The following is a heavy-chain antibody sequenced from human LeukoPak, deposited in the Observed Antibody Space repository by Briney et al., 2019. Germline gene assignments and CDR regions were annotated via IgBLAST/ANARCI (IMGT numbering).Heavy chain of an antibody. Sequence: SETLSLTCAVYGGYFSGYYWSWIRQPPGKGLEWIGEINHSGSTNYNPSLKSRVTISVDTSKNQFSLKLSSVTAADTAVYYCARGLQLAVAPAQYFDLWGRGTLVTVSS. CDR2: INHSGST. V-gene: IGHV4-34*01. CDR3: ARGLQLAVAPAQYFDL. J-gene: IGHJ2*01. CDR1: GGYFSGYY. D-gene: IGHD6-19*01.